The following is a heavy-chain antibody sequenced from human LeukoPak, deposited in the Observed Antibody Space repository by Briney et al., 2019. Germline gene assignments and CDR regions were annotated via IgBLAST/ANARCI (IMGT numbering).Heavy chain of an antibody. CDR1: GYAFTNYA. J-gene: IGHJ4*02. CDR2: ISVYNGNT. D-gene: IGHD2-2*01. Sequence: ASVKVSCKSSGYAFTNYAISWVRQAPGQGLEWMGWISVYNGNTNYAQKLQGRVTMTADTSTTTAYMELRSLRSDDTAVYYCARGYCSSATCRHFDYWGQGALVTVSS. V-gene: IGHV1-18*01. CDR3: ARGYCSSATCRHFDY.